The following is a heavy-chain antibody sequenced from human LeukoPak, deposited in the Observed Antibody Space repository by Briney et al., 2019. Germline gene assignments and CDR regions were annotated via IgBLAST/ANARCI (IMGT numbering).Heavy chain of an antibody. J-gene: IGHJ4*02. D-gene: IGHD2-15*01. CDR3: ARARFVVVVAAHFDY. CDR2: INHSGST. CDR1: GGSFSGYY. V-gene: IGHV4-34*01. Sequence: SETLSLTCAVYGGSFSGYYSSWIRQPPGKGLEWIGEINHSGSTNYNPSLKSRVTISVDTSKNQFSLKLSSVTAADTAVYYCARARFVVVVAAHFDYWGQGTLVTVSS.